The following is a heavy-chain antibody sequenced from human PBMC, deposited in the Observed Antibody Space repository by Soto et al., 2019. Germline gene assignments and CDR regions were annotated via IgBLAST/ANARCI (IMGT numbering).Heavy chain of an antibody. D-gene: IGHD6-6*01. Sequence: ASVKVSCKASGYTFTSYGISWVRQVPGQGLEWMGWISAYNGNTNYAQKLQGRVTMTTDTSTSTAYMELRSLRSDDTAVYYCARERETSIFTPGDTDYWGQGTLVTVSS. J-gene: IGHJ4*02. V-gene: IGHV1-18*01. CDR2: ISAYNGNT. CDR3: ARERETSIFTPGDTDY. CDR1: GYTFTSYG.